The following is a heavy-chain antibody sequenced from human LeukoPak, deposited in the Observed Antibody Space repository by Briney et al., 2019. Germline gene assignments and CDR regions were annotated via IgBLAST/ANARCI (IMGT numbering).Heavy chain of an antibody. Sequence: SETLSLTCAVYGGSFSGYYWSWIRQPPGKGLEWIGEINHSGSTNYNPSLNSRVTISEDTSKNQFYLNLSSVTAADTAVYYCARRYYYNLGSFPFDFWGQGTLVTVSS. J-gene: IGHJ4*02. CDR2: INHSGST. D-gene: IGHD3-10*01. CDR1: GGSFSGYY. CDR3: ARRYYYNLGSFPFDF. V-gene: IGHV4-34*01.